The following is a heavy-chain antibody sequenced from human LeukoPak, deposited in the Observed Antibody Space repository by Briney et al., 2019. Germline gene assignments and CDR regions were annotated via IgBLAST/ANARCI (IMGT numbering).Heavy chain of an antibody. Sequence: GGSLRLSCAASGFTFSIYTMSWVRQSPGRGLEWVSGITGGGGGSYYADSVKGRFTISRDNSKNTLYLQMNSLRDEDTAVYYCAKDPPTGGSWSSDYWGQGTLVTVSS. J-gene: IGHJ4*02. CDR3: AKDPPTGGSWSSDY. CDR2: ITGGGGGS. CDR1: GFTFSIYT. V-gene: IGHV3-23*01. D-gene: IGHD6-13*01.